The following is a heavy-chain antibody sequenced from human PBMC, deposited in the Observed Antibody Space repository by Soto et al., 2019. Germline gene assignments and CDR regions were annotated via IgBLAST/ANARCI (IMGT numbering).Heavy chain of an antibody. J-gene: IGHJ4*02. D-gene: IGHD5-12*01. Sequence: QVQLVQSGAEVKKPGSSVKVSCKASGGTFSSYTISWVRQAPGQGLEWMGRIIPILGIANYAQKFQGRVTITADKSTSTAYMELSSLRSEDTAVYYGARDGGYHDFDYWGQGTLVTVSS. CDR1: GGTFSSYT. CDR3: ARDGGYHDFDY. CDR2: IIPILGIA. V-gene: IGHV1-69*08.